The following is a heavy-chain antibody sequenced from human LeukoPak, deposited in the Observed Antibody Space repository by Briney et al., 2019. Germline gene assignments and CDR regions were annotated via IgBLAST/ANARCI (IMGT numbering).Heavy chain of an antibody. CDR1: GGSISSGDYY. CDR2: IYYSGST. D-gene: IGHD2-2*02. CDR3: ARAGLYCSSTSCYTSGYYMDV. Sequence: SETLSLTCTVSGGSISSGDYYWSWIRQHPGKGLEWIGYIYYSGSTYYNPSLKSRVTISVDTSKNQFSLKLSSVTAADTAVYYCARAGLYCSSTSCYTSGYYMDVWGKGTTVTVSS. J-gene: IGHJ6*03. V-gene: IGHV4-31*03.